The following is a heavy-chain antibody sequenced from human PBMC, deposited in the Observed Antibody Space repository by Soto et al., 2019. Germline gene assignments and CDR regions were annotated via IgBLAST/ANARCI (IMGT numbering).Heavy chain of an antibody. CDR3: ARYVGEI. CDR2: INQDGSEK. J-gene: IGHJ3*02. V-gene: IGHV3-7*05. D-gene: IGHD2-15*01. Sequence: EAQLVESGGALVQPGGSLRLSCAASGFTFSNYYMTWVRQAPGKGLQWVASINQDGSEKYSVDSVKGRFTISRDNDKNSVYLQMNSLRVEDTAVYYCARYVGEIWGHGTKVTVSS. CDR1: GFTFSNYY.